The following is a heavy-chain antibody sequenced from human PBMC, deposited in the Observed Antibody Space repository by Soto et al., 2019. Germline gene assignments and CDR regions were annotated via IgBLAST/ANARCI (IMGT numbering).Heavy chain of an antibody. CDR3: AKVGGTSSCFDGMDV. J-gene: IGHJ6*02. D-gene: IGHD2-2*01. Sequence: GASVKVSCTASGGTLSSYAISWGRQSPGQGLEWMGGIVPIFGTANYAQKFQGRVTITADKSTSTAYMELSSLRSEDTAVYYCAKVGGTSSCFDGMDVWGQGTTVTVSS. V-gene: IGHV1-69*06. CDR1: GGTLSSYA. CDR2: IVPIFGTA.